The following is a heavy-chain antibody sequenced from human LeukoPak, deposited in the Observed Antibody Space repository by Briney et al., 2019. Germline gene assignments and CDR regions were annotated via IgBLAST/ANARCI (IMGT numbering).Heavy chain of an antibody. Sequence: PGGSLRLSCAASGFTFDDYAMHWVRQAPGKGLEWVSGISWNSGSIGYADSVKGRFTISRDNSKNTLYLQMNSLRADDTAVYYCVCYGSGSYYNNDYWGQGTLVTVSS. CDR2: ISWNSGSI. D-gene: IGHD3-10*01. CDR3: VCYGSGSYYNNDY. V-gene: IGHV3-9*01. J-gene: IGHJ4*02. CDR1: GFTFDDYA.